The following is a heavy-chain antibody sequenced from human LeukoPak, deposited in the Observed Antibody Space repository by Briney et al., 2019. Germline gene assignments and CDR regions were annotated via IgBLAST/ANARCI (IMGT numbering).Heavy chain of an antibody. V-gene: IGHV4-61*01. Sequence: SETLSLTCAVSGDSVSSSNYYWRWIRQPPGKGLEWIGYIYYGGNTNYNPSLQSRVTISVDTSKSQFSLKLSSVTAADTAVYYWARLTRRSGNYFDYWGQGTLVTVSS. CDR3: ARLTRRSGNYFDY. J-gene: IGHJ4*02. D-gene: IGHD1-1*01. CDR2: IYYGGNT. CDR1: GDSVSSSNYY.